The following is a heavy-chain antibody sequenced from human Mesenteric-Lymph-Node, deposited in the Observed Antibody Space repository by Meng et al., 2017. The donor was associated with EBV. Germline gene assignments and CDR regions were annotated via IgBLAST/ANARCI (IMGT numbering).Heavy chain of an antibody. J-gene: IGHJ4*02. CDR1: GVSISSNNW. Sequence: VQLQESRPGLAKPSGPLSLPCDVSGVSISSNNWWSWVRQPPGKGLEWIGAIYHSGSTNFNPSLKSRVTISVDKSKNQFSLRLSSVTAADTAVYYCAKGAGEIDYWGQGTLVTVSS. CDR3: AKGAGEIDY. CDR2: IYHSGST. V-gene: IGHV4-4*02. D-gene: IGHD4-17*01.